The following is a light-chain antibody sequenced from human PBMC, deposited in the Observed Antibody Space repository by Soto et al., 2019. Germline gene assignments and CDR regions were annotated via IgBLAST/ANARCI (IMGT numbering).Light chain of an antibody. V-gene: IGKV1-12*01. CDR2: AAS. CDR1: QGIDNW. CDR3: QQAIHFPLA. Sequence: DIQMTQSPSSVSASVGDSVTITCRASQGIDNWLAWYQQKPGMAPKLLISAASNLQSGVPTRFSGSGSGTDFTLTINSLQAEDFATYFCQQAIHFPLAFGGGTKVEI. J-gene: IGKJ4*01.